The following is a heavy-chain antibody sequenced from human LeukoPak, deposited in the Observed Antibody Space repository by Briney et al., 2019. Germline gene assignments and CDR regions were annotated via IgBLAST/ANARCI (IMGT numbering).Heavy chain of an antibody. V-gene: IGHV6-1*01. CDR1: GDSVSSNSAA. CDR3: ARAVVANDAYCSGYDWVCSLDY. Sequence: SQTLSLTCAISGDSVSSNSAAWNWIRQSPSRGLEWLGRTYYRSKWYNDYAVSVKSRITINPDTSKNQFSLQLNSVTPEDTAVYYCARAVVANDAYCSGYDWVCSLDYWGQGTLVTVSS. CDR2: TYYRSKWYN. D-gene: IGHD5-12*01. J-gene: IGHJ4*02.